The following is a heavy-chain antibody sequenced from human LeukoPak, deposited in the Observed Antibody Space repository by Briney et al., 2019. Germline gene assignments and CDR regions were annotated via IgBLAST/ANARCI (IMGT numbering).Heavy chain of an antibody. CDR2: IYYNGNV. CDR3: ARRPAYCGGDCWAY. D-gene: IGHD2-21*02. CDR1: DGXISSSSHY. Sequence: SETLSLTCTVSDGXISSSSHYWGWIRQPPGKGLEWIGTIYYNGNVYYNPSLSSRVTLSVDTSKNQFSLILNSVTAADTAVYYCARRPAYCGGDCWAYWGQGALVTVSS. V-gene: IGHV4-39*01. J-gene: IGHJ4*02.